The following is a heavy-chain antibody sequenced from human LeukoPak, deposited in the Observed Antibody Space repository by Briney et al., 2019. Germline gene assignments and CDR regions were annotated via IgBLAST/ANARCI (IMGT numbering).Heavy chain of an antibody. CDR1: GYTFTSYY. CDR2: INTNTGNP. V-gene: IGHV7-4-1*02. Sequence: ASVKVSCKTSGYTFTSYYIHWLRQAPGQGLEWMGWINTNTGNPTYAQGFTGRFVFSLDTSVSTAYLQISSLKAEDTAVYYCARVGFGDGYKNWPYDAFDIWGQGTMVTVSS. J-gene: IGHJ3*02. CDR3: ARVGFGDGYKNWPYDAFDI. D-gene: IGHD5-24*01.